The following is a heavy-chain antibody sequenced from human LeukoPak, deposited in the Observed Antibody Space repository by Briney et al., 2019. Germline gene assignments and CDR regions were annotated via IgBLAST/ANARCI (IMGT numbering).Heavy chain of an antibody. CDR3: AKPGWDDYGDFTSDY. V-gene: IGHV3-7*01. CDR1: GFTFSSYS. Sequence: GGSLRLSCAASGFTFSSYSMNWVRQAPGKGLEWVANIKQDGSEKYYVDSVKGRVTISRDNAKNSLYLQMNSLRAEDTAVYYCAKPGWDDYGDFTSDYWGQGTLVTVSS. D-gene: IGHD4-17*01. J-gene: IGHJ4*02. CDR2: IKQDGSEK.